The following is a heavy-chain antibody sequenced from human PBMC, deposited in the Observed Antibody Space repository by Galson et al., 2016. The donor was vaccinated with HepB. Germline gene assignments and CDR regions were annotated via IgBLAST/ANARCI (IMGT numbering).Heavy chain of an antibody. D-gene: IGHD3-3*01. V-gene: IGHV3-74*01. CDR1: GFSFSRYW. CDR2: INKDGSST. J-gene: IGHJ6*02. Sequence: SLRLSCAASGFSFSRYWMRWVRQAPGKGLVCVSRINKDGSSTSYADSVKGRFTISRDNAKNTLYLQMNSLRAEDTAVYYCARMESGGYDFWSGHYSWSGGMDVWGQGTTVTVSS. CDR3: ARMESGGYDFWSGHYSWSGGMDV.